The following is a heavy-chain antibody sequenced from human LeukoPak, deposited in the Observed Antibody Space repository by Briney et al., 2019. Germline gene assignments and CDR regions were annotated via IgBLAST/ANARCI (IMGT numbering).Heavy chain of an antibody. J-gene: IGHJ4*02. CDR3: AGLRGYKYGFYY. D-gene: IGHD5-18*01. Sequence: PSETLSLTCAVYSRSFSAYYWTWIRQPPGKGLEWIGEVSHSGTTNYNPSLKSRVTISVDTSQNQFPLTLTSVTAADTAIYYCAGLRGYKYGFYYWGQGTLVTVSS. V-gene: IGHV4-34*01. CDR2: VSHSGTT. CDR1: SRSFSAYY.